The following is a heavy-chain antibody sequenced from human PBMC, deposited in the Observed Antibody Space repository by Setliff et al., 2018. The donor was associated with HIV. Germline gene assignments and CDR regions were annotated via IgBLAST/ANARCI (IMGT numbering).Heavy chain of an antibody. CDR1: GDSLSDYH. Sequence: PSETLSLTCTVSGDSLSDYHLSWIRQPPGKGLEWIGYIFDNGKTYYNPSLKSRVTISVDRSKNQFSLKLSSVTAADTAVYYCARRGDFFYYAMDVWGQGTTVTVSS. CDR2: IFDNGKT. J-gene: IGHJ6*02. CDR3: ARRGDFFYYAMDV. V-gene: IGHV4-59*08.